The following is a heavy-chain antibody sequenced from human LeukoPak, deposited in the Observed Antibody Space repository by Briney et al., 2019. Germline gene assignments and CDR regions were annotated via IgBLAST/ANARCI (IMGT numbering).Heavy chain of an antibody. Sequence: GASVKVSCKASGYTFTSYYIHWVRQAPGQGLEWMGLINPSTGNTNYAQKFQGRVTMTRDMSTSTVYMELSSLRSEDTAVYYCARLPMAAAGHNSDYWGQGTLVTVSS. CDR2: INPSTGNT. J-gene: IGHJ4*02. D-gene: IGHD6-13*01. V-gene: IGHV1-46*01. CDR1: GYTFTSYY. CDR3: ARLPMAAAGHNSDY.